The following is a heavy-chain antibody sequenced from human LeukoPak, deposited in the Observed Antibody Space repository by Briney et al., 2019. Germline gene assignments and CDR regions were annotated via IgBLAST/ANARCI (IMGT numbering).Heavy chain of an antibody. J-gene: IGHJ4*02. CDR1: GYTFTSYD. D-gene: IGHD6-13*01. Sequence: ASVKVSCKASGYTFTSYDINWVRQAPGQGLEWMGWINPNSGGTNYAQKFQGRVTMTRDTSISTAYMELSRLRSDDTAVYYCARDYAGSSWPYYFDYWGQGTLVTVSS. CDR2: INPNSGGT. CDR3: ARDYAGSSWPYYFDY. V-gene: IGHV1-2*02.